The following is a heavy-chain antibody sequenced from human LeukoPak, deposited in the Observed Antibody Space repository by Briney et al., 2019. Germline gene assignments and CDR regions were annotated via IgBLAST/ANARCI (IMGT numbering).Heavy chain of an antibody. CDR1: GYTLTELS. Sequence: GASVKVSCKVSGYTLTELSMHWVRQAPGKGLEWMGGFDPEDGETIYAQKFQGRVTMTEDTSTDTACMELSSLRSEDTAVYYCATRSYYYYGMDVWGQGTTVTVSS. J-gene: IGHJ6*02. V-gene: IGHV1-24*01. CDR3: ATRSYYYYGMDV. CDR2: FDPEDGET.